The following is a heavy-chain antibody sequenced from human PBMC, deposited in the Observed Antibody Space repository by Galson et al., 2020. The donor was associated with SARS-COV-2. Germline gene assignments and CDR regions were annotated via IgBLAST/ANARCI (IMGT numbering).Heavy chain of an antibody. CDR3: ARGGRSWELPRFDP. CDR2: ISSSSSYI. Sequence: TGGSLRLSCAASGFTFSRYSMNWVRQAPGKGLEWVSSISSSSSYIYYADSVKGRFTISRDNAKNSLYLQMNSLRAEDTAVYYCARGGRSWELPRFDPWGQGTLVTVSS. D-gene: IGHD1-26*01. CDR1: GFTFSRYS. J-gene: IGHJ5*02. V-gene: IGHV3-21*01.